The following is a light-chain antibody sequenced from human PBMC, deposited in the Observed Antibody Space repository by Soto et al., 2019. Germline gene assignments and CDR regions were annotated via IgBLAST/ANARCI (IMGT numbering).Light chain of an antibody. Sequence: EIVLTQSPATLSLSPGERATLSCRASQSVSSYLAWYQQKPGQAPRLLIYDASNRATGIPARFSGSASGKDCALTISTLKPEDFAVYYCKQRSNWPPYTFGQGTKLEIK. CDR2: DAS. V-gene: IGKV3-11*01. CDR1: QSVSSY. CDR3: KQRSNWPPYT. J-gene: IGKJ2*01.